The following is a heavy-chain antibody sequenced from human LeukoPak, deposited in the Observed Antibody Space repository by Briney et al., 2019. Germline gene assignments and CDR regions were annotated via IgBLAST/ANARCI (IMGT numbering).Heavy chain of an antibody. D-gene: IGHD5-12*01. V-gene: IGHV3-30-3*01. Sequence: YDGSNKYYADSVKGRFTISRDNSKNTLYLQMNSLRAEDTAVYYCARDLSGYDYYYYYGMDVWGQGTTVTVSS. CDR3: ARDLSGYDYYYYYGMDV. CDR2: YDGSNK. J-gene: IGHJ6*02.